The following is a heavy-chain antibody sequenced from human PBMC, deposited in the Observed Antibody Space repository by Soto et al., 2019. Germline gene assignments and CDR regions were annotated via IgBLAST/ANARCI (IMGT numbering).Heavy chain of an antibody. CDR3: ARDRYGDYQLDY. V-gene: IGHV3-21*01. CDR2: ISSSSSYI. D-gene: IGHD4-17*01. Sequence: EVQLVESGGGLVKPGGSLRLSCAASGFTFSSYSMNWVRQAPGKGLEWVSSISSSSSYIYYADSVKGRFTISRDNAKNSLHLHMNRLRAEDTAVYYCARDRYGDYQLDYWGQGTLVTVSS. CDR1: GFTFSSYS. J-gene: IGHJ4*02.